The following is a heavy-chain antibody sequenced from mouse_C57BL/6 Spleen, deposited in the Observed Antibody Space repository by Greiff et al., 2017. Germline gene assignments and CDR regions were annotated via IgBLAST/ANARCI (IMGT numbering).Heavy chain of an antibody. CDR2: INPSSGYT. V-gene: IGHV1-4*01. J-gene: IGHJ2*01. CDR3: ARYDDYYVHFDY. D-gene: IGHD2-3*01. CDR1: GYTFTSYT. Sequence: VQLQQSGAELARPGASVKMSCKASGYTFTSYTMHWVKQRPGQGLEWIGYINPSSGYTKYNQKFKDKATLTADKSSSTAYMQLSSLTSEDSAVYYCARYDDYYVHFDYWGQGTTLTVSS.